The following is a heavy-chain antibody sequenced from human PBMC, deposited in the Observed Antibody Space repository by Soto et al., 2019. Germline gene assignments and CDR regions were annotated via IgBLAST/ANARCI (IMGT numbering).Heavy chain of an antibody. CDR2: IKSDGSST. V-gene: IGHV3-74*01. Sequence: GGSLRLSCAASDFTFSNYWMYWVRQAPGKGLVWVSRIKSDGSSTSYADSVEGRFTISRDNAKNTLYLQMNSLRGEDTAVYYCARSPSSGWYYSEYWGQGALVTVSS. D-gene: IGHD6-19*01. CDR3: ARSPSSGWYYSEY. J-gene: IGHJ4*02. CDR1: DFTFSNYW.